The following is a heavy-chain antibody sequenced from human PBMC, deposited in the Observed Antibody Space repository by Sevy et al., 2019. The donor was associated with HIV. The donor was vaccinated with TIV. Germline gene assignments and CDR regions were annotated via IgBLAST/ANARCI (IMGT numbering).Heavy chain of an antibody. V-gene: IGHV3-23*01. D-gene: IGHD3-9*01. Sequence: GGSLRLSCAASGFTFSSYAMSWVRQAPGKGLEWVSAISGSGGSTYYADSVKGRFTISRDNSKNTLYLQMNSLRAEDTAVYYCAKRVYYDILWEIDYWGQGTLVTVSS. CDR3: AKRVYYDILWEIDY. CDR1: GFTFSSYA. J-gene: IGHJ4*02. CDR2: ISGSGGST.